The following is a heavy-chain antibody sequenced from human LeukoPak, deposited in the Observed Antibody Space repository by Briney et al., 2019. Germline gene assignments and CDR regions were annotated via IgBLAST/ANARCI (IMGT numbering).Heavy chain of an antibody. CDR3: ARGAYYYYYMDV. CDR1: GGSISSSSYY. CDR2: IYYSGST. J-gene: IGHJ6*03. V-gene: IGHV4-61*05. Sequence: SETLSLTCTVSGGSISSSSYYWVWIRQPPGKGLEWIGYIYYSGSTNYNPSLKSRVTISVDTSKNQFSLKLSSVTAADTAVYYCARGAYYYYYMDVWGKGTTVTISS.